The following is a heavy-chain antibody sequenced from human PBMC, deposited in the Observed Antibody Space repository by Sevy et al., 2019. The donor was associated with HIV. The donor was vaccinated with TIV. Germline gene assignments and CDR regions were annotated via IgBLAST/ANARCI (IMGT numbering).Heavy chain of an antibody. CDR2: ISYDGSNK. J-gene: IGHJ4*02. D-gene: IGHD3-22*01. CDR1: GFTFSSYA. CDR3: ARDPVYYDSSGYPRD. V-gene: IGHV3-30*04. Sequence: GGSLRLSCAASGFTFSSYAMHWVRQAPGKGLEWVAVISYDGSNKYYADSVKGRFTISRDNSKNTLYLQMNSLRAEDTAVYYCARDPVYYDSSGYPRDWGQGTLVTVSS.